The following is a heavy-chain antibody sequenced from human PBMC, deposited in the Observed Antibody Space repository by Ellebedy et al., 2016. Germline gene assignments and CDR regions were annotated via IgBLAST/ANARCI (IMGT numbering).Heavy chain of an antibody. Sequence: GGSLRLSXAASGFTFSSYAMSWVRQAPGKGLEWVSAISGSGGSTYYADSVKGRFTISRDNSKNTLYLQMNSLRAEDTAVYYCAKGNSFVVVVAAGDYWGQGTLVTVSS. D-gene: IGHD2-15*01. CDR2: ISGSGGST. V-gene: IGHV3-23*01. J-gene: IGHJ4*02. CDR1: GFTFSSYA. CDR3: AKGNSFVVVVAAGDY.